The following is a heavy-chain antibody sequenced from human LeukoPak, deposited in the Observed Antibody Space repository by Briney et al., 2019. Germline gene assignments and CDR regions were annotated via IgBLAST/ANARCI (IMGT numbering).Heavy chain of an antibody. V-gene: IGHV4-30-2*01. D-gene: IGHD2-2*01. Sequence: SETLSLTCAVSGGSISSGSYSWSWIRQPPGKGLEWIGYIYPRGSTYYNPSLKSRVILSLDKSANQFSLKLSSVTAADTAVYYCARSASPLNQLPHPTSWFDPWGQGTLVTVSS. CDR3: ARSASPLNQLPHPTSWFDP. CDR1: GGSISSGSYS. CDR2: IYPRGST. J-gene: IGHJ5*02.